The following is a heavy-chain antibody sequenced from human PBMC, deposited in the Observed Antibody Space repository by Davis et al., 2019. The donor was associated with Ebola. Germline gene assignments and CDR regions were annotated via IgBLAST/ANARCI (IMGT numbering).Heavy chain of an antibody. D-gene: IGHD1-1*01. J-gene: IGHJ4*02. V-gene: IGHV3-73*01. Sequence: GGSLRLSCAASGFTFSSYSMNWVRQASGKGLEWVGRIRSKANSYATAYAASVKGRFTISRDDSKNTAYLQMNSLKTEDTAVYYCTSTTGTNDYWGQGTLVTVSS. CDR2: IRSKANSYAT. CDR3: TSTTGTNDY. CDR1: GFTFSSYS.